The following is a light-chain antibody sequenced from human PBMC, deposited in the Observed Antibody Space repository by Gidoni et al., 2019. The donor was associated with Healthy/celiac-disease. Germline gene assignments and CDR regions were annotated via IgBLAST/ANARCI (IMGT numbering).Light chain of an antibody. CDR1: QDISNY. Sequence: IQMTQSPSSLSASVGDRVTITCQASQDISNYLNWYQQKPGKAPKRLIYDASNLETGVPSRFSGSGSGTDFTFTISSLQPEDIATYYCQQYDNLPYTFXQXTKLXIK. CDR2: DAS. J-gene: IGKJ2*01. CDR3: QQYDNLPYT. V-gene: IGKV1-33*01.